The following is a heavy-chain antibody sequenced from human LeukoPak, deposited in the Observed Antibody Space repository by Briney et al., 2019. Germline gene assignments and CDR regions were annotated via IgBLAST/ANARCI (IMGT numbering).Heavy chain of an antibody. CDR2: IFYSGST. Sequence: SETLSLTCTVSGGSISTSSYYWGWVRQPPGKGLEWIGNIFYSGSTNYNPSLKSRVTISVDTSKNQFSLKLSSVTAADTAVYYCARRRLWFGRNIDYWGQGTLVTVSS. CDR1: GGSISTSSYY. CDR3: ARRRLWFGRNIDY. J-gene: IGHJ4*02. V-gene: IGHV4-39*07. D-gene: IGHD3-10*01.